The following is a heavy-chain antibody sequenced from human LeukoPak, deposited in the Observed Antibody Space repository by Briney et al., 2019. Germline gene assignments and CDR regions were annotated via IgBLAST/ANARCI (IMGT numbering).Heavy chain of an antibody. CDR2: ISSSSSYI. CDR3: ARDPVARDY. D-gene: IGHD2-15*01. CDR1: GYTLSSYS. Sequence: PGGSLRLSCAASGYTLSSYSMNGVRQAPGKGLEWGSSISSSSSYIYYADSVKGRFTISRDNAKNSLYLPVNSLRAEDTAVYYCARDPVARDYWGQGTLVTVAS. V-gene: IGHV3-21*01. J-gene: IGHJ4*02.